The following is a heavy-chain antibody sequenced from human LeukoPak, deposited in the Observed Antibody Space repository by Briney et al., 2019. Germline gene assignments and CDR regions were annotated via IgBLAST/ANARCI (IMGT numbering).Heavy chain of an antibody. CDR3: ARDSRDTAMSD. CDR1: GFTFSSYE. D-gene: IGHD5-18*01. J-gene: IGHJ4*02. V-gene: IGHV3-66*01. CDR2: IYSGGST. Sequence: GGSLRLSCAASGFTFSSYEMNWVRQAPGKGLEWVSVIYSGGSTYYADSVKGRFTISRDNSKNTLYLQMNSLRAEDTAVYYCARDSRDTAMSDWGQGTLVTVSS.